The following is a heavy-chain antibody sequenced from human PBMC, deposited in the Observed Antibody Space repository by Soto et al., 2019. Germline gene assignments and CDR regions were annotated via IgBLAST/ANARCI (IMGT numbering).Heavy chain of an antibody. CDR2: IIPIFGIA. Sequence: QVQLVQSGAEVKKPGSSVKVSCKASGGTFSRYSITWVRQAPGHGLEWIGRIIPIFGIASYAQKFQGRVTITADESTSTAYMGLSSLRSDDPAVYYCAREDRDRETGLVPAAIDGMDVWGQGTTVTVSS. CDR3: AREDRDRETGLVPAAIDGMDV. D-gene: IGHD2-2*01. J-gene: IGHJ6*02. V-gene: IGHV1-69*08. CDR1: GGTFSRYS.